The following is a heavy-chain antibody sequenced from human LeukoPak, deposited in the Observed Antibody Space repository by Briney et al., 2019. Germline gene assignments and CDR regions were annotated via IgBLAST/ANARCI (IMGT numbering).Heavy chain of an antibody. CDR1: GFGFNYYG. D-gene: IGHD1-26*01. J-gene: IGHJ6*02. Sequence: PGRSLRLSCAASGFGFNYYGMVWFRQSPGKGLEWAATISYDERGKHYADSVQGRFTISRGNSKSVLYLQMNSLRAEDTAVYYCARDRSGSYLVGLYGMDVWGQGTTVTVSS. CDR3: ARDRSGSYLVGLYGMDV. CDR2: ISYDERGK. V-gene: IGHV3-30*03.